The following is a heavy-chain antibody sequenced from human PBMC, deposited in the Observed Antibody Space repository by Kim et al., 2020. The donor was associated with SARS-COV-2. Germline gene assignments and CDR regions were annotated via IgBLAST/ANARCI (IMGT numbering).Heavy chain of an antibody. J-gene: IGHJ3*02. Sequence: LKRRVTISLDPSKHQFSLKLSSVTAADTAVYYCARDHYDFWSGYSKAFDIWGQGTMVTVSS. CDR3: ARDHYDFWSGYSKAFDI. D-gene: IGHD3-3*01. V-gene: IGHV4-34*01.